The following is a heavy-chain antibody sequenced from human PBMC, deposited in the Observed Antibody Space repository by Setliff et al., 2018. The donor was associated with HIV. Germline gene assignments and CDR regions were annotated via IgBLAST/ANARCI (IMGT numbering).Heavy chain of an antibody. D-gene: IGHD3-16*01. CDR2: IQSRAHGEAI. V-gene: IGHV3-15*01. CDR1: GFMFGVDW. CDR3: TGLFLGF. Sequence: NPGGSLRLSCAASGFMFGVDWMSWVRQAPGKGLEWVGHIQSRAHGEAINYTAPVKGRFTISRDDSKNTLFLQMDNLKTEDTAIYYCTGLFLGFWGQGTPVTVSS. J-gene: IGHJ1*01.